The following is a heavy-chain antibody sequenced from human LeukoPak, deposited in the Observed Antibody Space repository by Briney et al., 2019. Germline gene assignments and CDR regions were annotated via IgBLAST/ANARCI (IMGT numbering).Heavy chain of an antibody. D-gene: IGHD1-26*01. V-gene: IGHV1-8*01. J-gene: IGHJ6*03. CDR1: GYTFTSYD. CDR3: ARVVGSYYYYYYYYMDV. CDR2: MNPNSGNT. Sequence: ASVKVSCKASGYTFTSYDINWVRQATGQGLEWMGWMNPNSGNTGYAQKFQGRVTMTRNTSISTAYMELSSLRSEDTAVYYCARVVGSYYYYYYYYMDVWGKGTTVTVSS.